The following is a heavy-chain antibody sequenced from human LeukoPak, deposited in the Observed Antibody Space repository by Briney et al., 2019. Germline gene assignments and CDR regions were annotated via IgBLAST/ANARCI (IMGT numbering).Heavy chain of an antibody. J-gene: IGHJ4*02. D-gene: IGHD2-15*01. Sequence: GGSLRLSCAASGFTFSSYGMHWVRQAPGKGLEWVAVIWYDGSNKYYADSVKGRFTISRDNSKNTLYLQMNSLRAEDTAVYYCARTATMEDFYFDYWGQGTLVTVSS. CDR1: GFTFSSYG. CDR3: ARTATMEDFYFDY. V-gene: IGHV3-33*01. CDR2: IWYDGSNK.